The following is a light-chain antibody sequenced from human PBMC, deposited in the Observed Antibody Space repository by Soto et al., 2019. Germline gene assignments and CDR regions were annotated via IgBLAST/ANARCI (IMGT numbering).Light chain of an antibody. CDR2: EAS. V-gene: IGKV3-11*01. CDR1: QSVSSY. CDR3: QQRSNWPRGT. J-gene: IGKJ1*01. Sequence: EIVLTQSPATLSLSPGERATLSCRASQSVSSYLAWYQQKPGQAPRLLIYEASNRATGIPARFSGSRSGTDFTLNISSLEPEDFAVYYCQQRSNWPRGTFGQGTKVEIK.